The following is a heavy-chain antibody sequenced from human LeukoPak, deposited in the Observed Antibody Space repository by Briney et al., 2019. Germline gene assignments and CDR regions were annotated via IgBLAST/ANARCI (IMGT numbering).Heavy chain of an antibody. V-gene: IGHV1-2*02. Sequence: ASVKVSCKASGYTFTGYYMHWVRQAPGQGLEWMGWINPNSGGTNYAQKFQGRVTMTRDTSISTAYMELSRLRSDDTAVYYCARDRGIASNFDYWGQGTLVTVSS. CDR3: ARDRGIASNFDY. D-gene: IGHD6-13*01. CDR1: GYTFTGYY. J-gene: IGHJ4*02. CDR2: INPNSGGT.